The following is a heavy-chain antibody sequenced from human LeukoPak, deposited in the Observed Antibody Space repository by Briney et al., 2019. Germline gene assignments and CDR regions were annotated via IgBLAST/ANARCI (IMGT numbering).Heavy chain of an antibody. V-gene: IGHV5-51*01. Sequence: GESLKISCKGSGYSFTCYWIGWVRQMPGKGLEWMGIIYPGDSDTRYSPSFQGLVTISADKSISTAYLQWSSLKASDTAMYYCARLATLWFGELAFAFDIWGQGTMVTVSS. CDR1: GYSFTCYW. CDR2: IYPGDSDT. D-gene: IGHD3-10*01. J-gene: IGHJ3*02. CDR3: ARLATLWFGELAFAFDI.